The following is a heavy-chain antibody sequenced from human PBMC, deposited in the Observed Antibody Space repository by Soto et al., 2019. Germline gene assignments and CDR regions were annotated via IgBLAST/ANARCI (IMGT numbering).Heavy chain of an antibody. D-gene: IGHD6-19*01. Sequence: GGSLRLSXAASGFTFSSYAMSWVRQAPGKGLEWVSAISGSGGSTYYADSVKGRFTISRDNSKNTLYLQMNSLRAEDTAVYYCAKTVHGAVAGPEFDYWGQGTLVTVSS. CDR3: AKTVHGAVAGPEFDY. CDR2: ISGSGGST. V-gene: IGHV3-23*01. J-gene: IGHJ4*02. CDR1: GFTFSSYA.